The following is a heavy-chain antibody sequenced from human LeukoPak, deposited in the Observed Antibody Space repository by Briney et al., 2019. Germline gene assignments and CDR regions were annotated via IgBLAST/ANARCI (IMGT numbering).Heavy chain of an antibody. CDR2: IRKKANSYST. J-gene: IGHJ4*02. CDR1: GFTFSDHY. CDR3: AKDPVGQWLVHS. Sequence: GGSLRLSCAASGFTFSDHYMDWVRQAPRKGLEWVGRIRKKANSYSTEYAASVKGRFTISRDDSENSVYLQMNSLKTEDTAVYFCAKDPVGQWLVHSWGQGTLVTVSS. D-gene: IGHD6-19*01. V-gene: IGHV3-72*01.